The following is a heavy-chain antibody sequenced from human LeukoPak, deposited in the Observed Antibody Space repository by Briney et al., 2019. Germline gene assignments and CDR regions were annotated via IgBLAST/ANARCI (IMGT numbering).Heavy chain of an antibody. V-gene: IGHV3-21*01. CDR3: ARAGGSTVSHSDY. Sequence: PGGSLRLSCAVSGFTFSSNAMSWVRQAPGKGLEWVSSISSSTSYIYYADSVKGRFTISKDNAKNSLYLQMNSLRAEDTAVYYCARAGGSTVSHSDYWGQGTLVTVSS. CDR1: GFTFSSNA. CDR2: ISSSTSYI. D-gene: IGHD4-17*01. J-gene: IGHJ4*02.